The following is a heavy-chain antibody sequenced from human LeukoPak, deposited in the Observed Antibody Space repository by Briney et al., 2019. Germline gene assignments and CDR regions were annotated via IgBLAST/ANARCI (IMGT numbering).Heavy chain of an antibody. CDR2: IGTADDK. Sequence: GGSLRLSCAASGFIFNKYDMHWARHPPGKGLEWVSGIGTADDKYYPGSVKGRFTLSREDVTNSLYLRMNSLTSDDTAVYYCVRGRRRRSNRGNYQLYFDYWGQGTLVSVST. CDR1: GFIFNKYD. V-gene: IGHV3-13*04. J-gene: IGHJ4*02. CDR3: VRGRRRRSNRGNYQLYFDY. D-gene: IGHD1-7*01.